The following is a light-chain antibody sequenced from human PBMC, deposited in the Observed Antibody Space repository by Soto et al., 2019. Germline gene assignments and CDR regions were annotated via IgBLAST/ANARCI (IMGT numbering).Light chain of an antibody. CDR1: SSNIGAGYD. J-gene: IGLJ1*01. V-gene: IGLV1-40*01. CDR3: QSYDSSLSVYV. Sequence: VLTQPPSVSGAPGQRVTISCTGSSSNIGAGYDVHWYQQLPGTAPKLLIYGNSNRPSGVPDRFSGSKSGTSASLAITGLQAEDEADYYCQSYDSSLSVYVFGTGTQLTVL. CDR2: GNS.